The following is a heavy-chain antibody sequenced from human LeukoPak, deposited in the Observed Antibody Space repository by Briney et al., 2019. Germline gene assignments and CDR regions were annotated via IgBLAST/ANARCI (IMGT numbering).Heavy chain of an antibody. V-gene: IGHV4-4*07. D-gene: IGHD5-12*01. CDR1: GGSISSYY. CDR2: IYTSGST. J-gene: IGHJ4*02. Sequence: SETLTLTCTVSGGSISSYYWSWIRQPAGKGLEWIGRIYTSGSTNYSPSLKGRVTKSVDTSKNQFSLKLSSVTAADTAVYYCARMEPSGYDYGDYWGQGTLVTVSS. CDR3: ARMEPSGYDYGDY.